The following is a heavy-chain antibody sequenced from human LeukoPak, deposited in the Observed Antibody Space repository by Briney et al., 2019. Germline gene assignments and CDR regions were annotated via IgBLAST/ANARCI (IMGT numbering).Heavy chain of an antibody. CDR1: GGTFSTYA. CDR3: ARDNYDSSGYYAPYFDY. Sequence: SVKVSCKASGGTFSTYAISWVRQAPGQGLEWMGVIIPIFGTANYAQKFQGRVTITADKSTSTAYMELSSLRSEDTAVYYCARDNYDSSGYYAPYFDYWGQGTLVTVSS. D-gene: IGHD3-22*01. J-gene: IGHJ4*02. V-gene: IGHV1-69*06. CDR2: IIPIFGTA.